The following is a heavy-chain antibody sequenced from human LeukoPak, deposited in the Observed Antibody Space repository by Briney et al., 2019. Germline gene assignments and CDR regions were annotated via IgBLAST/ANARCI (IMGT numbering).Heavy chain of an antibody. D-gene: IGHD5/OR15-5a*01. CDR3: VREDSVNFPDAFDI. CDR2: VNSEVSST. CDR1: AYTVITYW. J-gene: IGHJ3*02. Sequence: QAGGSLRLSCAASAYTVITYWIRWVRHAPGKGLVRVLRVNSEVSSTRHVDSVKGRFTISRDNTKNPLYLQMNSLRAEDTAVYNCVREDSVNFPDAFDIWGQGTMVTVSS. V-gene: IGHV3-74*01.